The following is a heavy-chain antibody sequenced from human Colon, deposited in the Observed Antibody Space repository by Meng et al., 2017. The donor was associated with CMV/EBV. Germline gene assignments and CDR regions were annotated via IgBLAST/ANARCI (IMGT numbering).Heavy chain of an antibody. J-gene: IGHJ4*02. D-gene: IGHD2-2*01. CDR3: ARYEDYCSDTACFLGPYFDN. CDR1: GYTFTRYA. CDR2: ISTHNGDT. V-gene: IGHV1-18*01. Sequence: ASVKVSCKASGYTFTRYAISWVRQAPGQGLEWMGRISTHNGDTGSAQKFQERVTMTTDTATSTAYMELRSLRSDDTAVYYCARYEDYCSDTACFLGPYFDNWGQGTLVTVSS.